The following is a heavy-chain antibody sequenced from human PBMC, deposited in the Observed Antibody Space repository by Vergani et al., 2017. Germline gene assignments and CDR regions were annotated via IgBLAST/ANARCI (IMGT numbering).Heavy chain of an antibody. D-gene: IGHD3-16*01. J-gene: IGHJ4*02. CDR2: IQFDGSNQ. Sequence: QVQLVESGGGVVQRGGSLRLSCATSGFTLSNYDMQWIRQGPGKGLEFVAFIQFDGSNQYYADSVKGRFTLSRDFSKNTRYLQMNSLRTDDTATYYCAKHFRGWGIDYWGQGTRVIVSS. CDR3: AKHFRGWGIDY. V-gene: IGHV3-30*02. CDR1: GFTLSNYD.